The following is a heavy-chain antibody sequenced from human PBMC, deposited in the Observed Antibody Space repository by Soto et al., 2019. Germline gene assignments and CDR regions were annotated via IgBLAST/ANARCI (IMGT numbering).Heavy chain of an antibody. CDR2: VYNSGST. CDR3: ARYRREEVAGYTLDN. CDR1: GGSISGNY. V-gene: IGHV4-59*01. J-gene: IGHJ4*02. Sequence: LSLTCTVSGGSISGNYWTWIRQPPGKGLEWIGYVYNSGSTNYNPSLKSRVTISEDTSKSQFSLKVNSMTAADTAVYYCARYRREEVAGYTLDNWGQGILVTVSS. D-gene: IGHD2-15*01.